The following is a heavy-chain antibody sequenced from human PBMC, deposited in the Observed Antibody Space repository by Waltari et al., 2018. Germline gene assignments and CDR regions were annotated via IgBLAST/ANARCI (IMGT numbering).Heavy chain of an antibody. Sequence: QVQLQESGPGLVQPSETLSLTCAVSGYSISSGYYWGWIRQPPGKGLEWVAFMRYDGSNKYNADSVKSRFTISRDNSKNTLYLQMNSLRAENTAVYYCAKDPTLWFRESLFDYWGQGTLVTVSS. J-gene: IGHJ4*02. V-gene: IGHV3-30*02. CDR2: MRYDGSNK. D-gene: IGHD3-10*01. CDR1: GYSISSGYY. CDR3: AKDPTLWFRESLFDY.